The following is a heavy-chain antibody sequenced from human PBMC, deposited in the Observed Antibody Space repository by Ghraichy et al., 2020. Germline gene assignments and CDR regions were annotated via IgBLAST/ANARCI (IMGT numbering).Heavy chain of an antibody. CDR1: GLTFSTYV. J-gene: IGHJ2*01. CDR3: ARASSGSWAGYWYFDL. Sequence: GGSLRLSCAASGLTFSTYVMHWVRQAPGKGLEWVAAIPYGGTNKDYADSVKGRFTISRDNSKNTLYLQMNSLRAEDTAAYYCARASSGSWAGYWYFDLWGRDTLVTVSS. D-gene: IGHD1-26*01. CDR2: IPYGGTNK. V-gene: IGHV3-30-3*01.